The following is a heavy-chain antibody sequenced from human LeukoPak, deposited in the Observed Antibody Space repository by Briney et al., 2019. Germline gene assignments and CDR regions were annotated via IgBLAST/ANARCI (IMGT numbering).Heavy chain of an antibody. Sequence: SETLSLTCAVYGGSFSGYYWSWIRQPPGKGLEWIGEINHSGSTNYNPSLKSRVTISVDTSKNQFSLKLSSVTAADTAVYYCARAPGRFTVTKYFDYWGQGTLATVSS. CDR1: GGSFSGYY. CDR3: ARAPGRFTVTKYFDY. CDR2: INHSGST. J-gene: IGHJ4*02. D-gene: IGHD4-17*01. V-gene: IGHV4-34*01.